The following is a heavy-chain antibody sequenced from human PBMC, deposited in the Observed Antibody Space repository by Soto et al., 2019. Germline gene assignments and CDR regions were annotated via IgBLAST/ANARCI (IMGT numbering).Heavy chain of an antibody. Sequence: QVQVVQSRAEVKKPGASVKVSCKTSGYTFTDYDINWVRQAPGQGLEYMGWMSPDSGNAGYAKQFQGRVTMTSDTSISTAYMELSSLRSEATAVYYCEVTTGYWGQGTLVTVSS. CDR2: MSPDSGNA. D-gene: IGHD2-21*02. J-gene: IGHJ4*02. V-gene: IGHV1-8*01. CDR3: EVTTGY. CDR1: GYTFTDYD.